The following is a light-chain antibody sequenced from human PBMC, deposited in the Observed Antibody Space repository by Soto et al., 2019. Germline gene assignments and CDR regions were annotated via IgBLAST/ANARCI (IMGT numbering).Light chain of an antibody. CDR3: HQYKYHRT. J-gene: IGKJ1*01. CDR1: HNSYSW. CDR2: SAS. V-gene: IGKV1-5*01. Sequence: DIQMTQSPSTLSASVGDRVTNTCRASHNSYSWLAWYQKKRGKAPRLLIHSASTLERGIPSRFSGRGSGAEFTLSISRLQRDDFATYYCHQYKYHRTFGKG.